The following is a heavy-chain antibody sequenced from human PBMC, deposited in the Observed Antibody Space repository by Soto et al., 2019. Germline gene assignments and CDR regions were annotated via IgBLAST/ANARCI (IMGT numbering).Heavy chain of an antibody. CDR1: GGTFSSYA. CDR2: IIPIFGTA. J-gene: IGHJ3*02. Sequence: SVKVSCKASGGTFSSYAISWVRQAPGQGLEWMGGIIPIFGTANYAQKFQGRVTITADESTSTAYMELSSLRSEDTAVYYCARYLPPINYYDSSGYDVGAFDIWGQGTMVTVSS. D-gene: IGHD3-22*01. CDR3: ARYLPPINYYDSSGYDVGAFDI. V-gene: IGHV1-69*13.